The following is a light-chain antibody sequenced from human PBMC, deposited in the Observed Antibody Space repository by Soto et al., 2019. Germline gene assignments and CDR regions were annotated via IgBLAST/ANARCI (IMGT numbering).Light chain of an antibody. CDR3: QHSYSITYT. CDR1: QNLLYTSTNQHY. Sequence: DVVLTQSPDSVAVSRVESATIHCKSSQNLLYTSTNQHYLGWYQQKPGQPPRLLISWPSTRESGVPDRFTGSGWVVDFTLTISSLQAEDVGFYYCQHSYSITYTFGQGTKVEIK. CDR2: WPS. V-gene: IGKV4-1*01. J-gene: IGKJ2*01.